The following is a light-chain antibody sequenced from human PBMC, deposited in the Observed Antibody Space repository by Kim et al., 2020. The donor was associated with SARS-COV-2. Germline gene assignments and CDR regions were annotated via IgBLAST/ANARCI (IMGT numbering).Light chain of an antibody. V-gene: IGLV1-44*01. CDR2: TNN. CDR1: HSNVGGNT. CDR3: AAWDDSLKGGV. J-gene: IGLJ3*02. Sequence: GQRVTISCSGSHSNVGGNTVNWYQKLPGMAPQLLIHTNNKRPSGVPDRFSGSKSGTSASLAISGLQSEDEADYYCAAWDDSLKGGVFGGGTQLTVL.